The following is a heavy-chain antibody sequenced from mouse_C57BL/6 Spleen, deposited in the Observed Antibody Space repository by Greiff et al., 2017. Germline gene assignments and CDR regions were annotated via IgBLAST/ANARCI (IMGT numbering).Heavy chain of an antibody. CDR2: ISSGSSTI. D-gene: IGHD1-1*01. V-gene: IGHV5-17*01. Sequence: DVMLVESGGGLVKPGGSLKLSCAASGFTFSDYGMHWVRQAPEKGLEWVAYISSGSSTIYYADPVKGRFTISRDNAKNTLFLQMTSLRSEDTAMDYCARGSSYENYLDYWGQGTTLTVSS. CDR3: ARGSSYENYLDY. J-gene: IGHJ2*01. CDR1: GFTFSDYG.